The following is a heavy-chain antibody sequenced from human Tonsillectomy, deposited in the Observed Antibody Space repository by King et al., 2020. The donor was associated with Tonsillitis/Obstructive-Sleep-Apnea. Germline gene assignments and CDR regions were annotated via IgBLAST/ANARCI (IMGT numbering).Heavy chain of an antibody. CDR1: GGSITGTSY. CDR3: ARLLVTGSFDL. V-gene: IGHV4-39*01. Sequence: LQLQESGPGLVKPSETLSLTCTVSGGSITGTSYWAWIRRPPGRGLEWIGAIFFNGDTQYNESLRSRLTMSVDTSKEQFSLRLISITAADTAVYYCARLLVTGSFDLWGQGTLVIVSS. CDR2: IFFNGDT. D-gene: IGHD5-18*01. J-gene: IGHJ5*02.